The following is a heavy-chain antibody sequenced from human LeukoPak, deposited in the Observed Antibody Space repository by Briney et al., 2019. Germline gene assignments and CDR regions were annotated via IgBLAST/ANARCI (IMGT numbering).Heavy chain of an antibody. CDR3: ARDLPTVVPAATPARFHY. CDR2: INSDGSST. Sequence: PGGSLRLSCAASGFTFSSYWMHWVRQAPGKGLVRVSRINSDGSSTSYADSVKGRFTISRDNAKNTLYLQMNSLRAEDTAVYYCARDLPTVVPAATPARFHYWGQGTLVTVSS. D-gene: IGHD2-2*01. CDR1: GFTFSSYW. V-gene: IGHV3-74*01. J-gene: IGHJ4*02.